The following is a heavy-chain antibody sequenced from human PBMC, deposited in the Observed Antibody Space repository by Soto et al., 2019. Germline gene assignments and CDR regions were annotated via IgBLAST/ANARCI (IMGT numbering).Heavy chain of an antibody. D-gene: IGHD3-22*01. CDR3: ARDQRYYYDSSGFYRWDH. CDR1: GYTFDTYS. V-gene: IGHV1-18*04. Sequence: ASVKVSCKASGYTFDTYSMTWVRQAPGQGLEWMAWINPYNGNTHYSQKAQGRVSVTTDTSTSTVYMELRSLRSDDTAVYYCARDQRYYYDSSGFYRWDHWGQGTLVTVSS. J-gene: IGHJ4*02. CDR2: INPYNGNT.